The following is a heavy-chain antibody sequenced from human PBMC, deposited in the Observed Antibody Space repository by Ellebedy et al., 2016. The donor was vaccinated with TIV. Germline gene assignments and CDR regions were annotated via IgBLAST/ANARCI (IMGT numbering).Heavy chain of an antibody. J-gene: IGHJ4*02. CDR2: INPSGGRT. V-gene: IGHV1-46*01. Sequence: ASVKVSCKASGYTFTSYDINWVRQAPGQGLEWMGVINPSGGRTSYAQKLQGRVTMTRDTSTSTVYMELSSLRSEDTAVYYCARGDNTFYAYSGSSDFDNWGQGTLVTVSS. CDR3: ARGDNTFYAYSGSSDFDN. CDR1: GYTFTSYD. D-gene: IGHD1-26*01.